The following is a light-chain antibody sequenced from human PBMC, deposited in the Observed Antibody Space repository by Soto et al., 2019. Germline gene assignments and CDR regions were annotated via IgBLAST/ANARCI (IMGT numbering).Light chain of an antibody. V-gene: IGKV1-39*01. J-gene: IGKJ1*01. CDR1: QSIGIF. Sequence: DIQMTQSPSSLSACVGDRVTIACRASQSIGIFLNWYQQKPGNIPRVLIYAASNLQSGDPSRFSGSGSGTDFTLTISSLQPEDFATYFCQQSYSTPVTFGQGTKVDIK. CDR3: QQSYSTPVT. CDR2: AAS.